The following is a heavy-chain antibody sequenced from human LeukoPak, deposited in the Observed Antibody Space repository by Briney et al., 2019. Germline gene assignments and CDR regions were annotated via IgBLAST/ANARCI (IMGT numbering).Heavy chain of an antibody. J-gene: IGHJ4*02. V-gene: IGHV3-30*03. CDR1: GFTFSRNG. CDR2: ISYDGSNR. CDR3: ARDSRGATGLDY. Sequence: GTSLRLSCVASGFTFSRNGMHWVRQAPGKGLEWVAVISYDGSNRYYVDSVKGRFTISRDNSKNTLYLQMNSLRGEDTAVYYCARDSRGATGLDYWGQGTLVTVSS. D-gene: IGHD5-12*01.